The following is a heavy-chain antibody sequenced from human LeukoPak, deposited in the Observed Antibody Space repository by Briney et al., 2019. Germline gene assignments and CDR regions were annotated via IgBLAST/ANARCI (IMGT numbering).Heavy chain of an antibody. D-gene: IGHD4-23*01. CDR2: ISYDGSNK. Sequence: GGSLRLSCAASGFTFSSYGMHWVRQAPGKGLEWVAVISYDGSNKYYADSVKGRFTILRDTSKNTLYLQMNSLRADDTALYYCTKPSPGGNHFDYWGQGTLVTVSS. J-gene: IGHJ4*02. CDR1: GFTFSSYG. CDR3: TKPSPGGNHFDY. V-gene: IGHV3-30*18.